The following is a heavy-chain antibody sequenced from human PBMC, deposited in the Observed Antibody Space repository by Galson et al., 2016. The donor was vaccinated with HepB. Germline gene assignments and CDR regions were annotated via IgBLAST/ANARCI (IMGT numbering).Heavy chain of an antibody. CDR2: IYQTGST. J-gene: IGHJ6*02. V-gene: IGHV4-4*02. CDR3: ARFSGYHVVHYYYGLDV. D-gene: IGHD3-22*01. Sequence: SETLSLTCTLSGDSIETSNFWTWVRQPPGKGLEWIGHIYQTGSTTYNPSFRSRVTISLDKSNNQFSLKLTSVNAADTAVYSCARFSGYHVVHYYYGLDVWGPGTTVTVFS. CDR1: GDSIETSNF.